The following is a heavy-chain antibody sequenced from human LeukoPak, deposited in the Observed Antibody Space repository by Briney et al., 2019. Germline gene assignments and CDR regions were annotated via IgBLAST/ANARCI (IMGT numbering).Heavy chain of an antibody. CDR1: GGSISNYY. D-gene: IGHD6-6*01. CDR3: ARAYSGSFPFDY. V-gene: IGHV4-59*01. J-gene: IGHJ4*02. CDR2: VYYSGST. Sequence: PSETLSLTCTVSGGSISNYYWTWIRQPPGKGLEWIGYVYYSGSTNYNTSLKSRVTISVDTSKNQFSLNLTSVTAADTAVYYCARAYSGSFPFDYWGQGTLVTVSS.